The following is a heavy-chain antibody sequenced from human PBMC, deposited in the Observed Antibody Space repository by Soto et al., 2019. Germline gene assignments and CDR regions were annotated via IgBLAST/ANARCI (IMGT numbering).Heavy chain of an antibody. CDR1: GGTFSSYA. Sequence: QVQLVQSGAEVKKPGSSVKVSCKASGGTFSSYAISWVRQAPGQGLEWMGGIIPIFGTANYAQKFQGRVTITADESTSTAYMELSSLRSEDTAVYYCARDGSGSYYRIPIWFDPWGQGTLVTVSS. CDR3: ARDGSGSYYRIPIWFDP. CDR2: IIPIFGTA. V-gene: IGHV1-69*01. D-gene: IGHD1-26*01. J-gene: IGHJ5*02.